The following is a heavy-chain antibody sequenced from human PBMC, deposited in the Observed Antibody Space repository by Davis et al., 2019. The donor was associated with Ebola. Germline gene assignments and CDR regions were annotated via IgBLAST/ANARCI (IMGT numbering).Heavy chain of an antibody. J-gene: IGHJ4*02. V-gene: IGHV3-30*04. CDR2: ISYDGSNK. Sequence: GESLKISCAASGFTFSSYAMHWVRQAPGKGLEWVAVISYDGSNKYYADSVKGRFTISRDNSKNTLYLQMNSLRAEDTAVYYCAKEGYSYGLDYWGQGTLVTVSS. CDR1: GFTFSSYA. D-gene: IGHD5-18*01. CDR3: AKEGYSYGLDY.